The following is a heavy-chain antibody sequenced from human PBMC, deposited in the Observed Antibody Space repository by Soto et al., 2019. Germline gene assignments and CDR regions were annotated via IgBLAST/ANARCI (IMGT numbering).Heavy chain of an antibody. CDR3: AKDIRYAAPTYRSHTEAFDI. D-gene: IGHD6-13*01. CDR1: GFTFDDYA. CDR2: ISWNSGSI. Sequence: GGSLRLSCAASGFTFDDYAMHWVRQAPGKGLEWVSGISWNSGSIGYADSVKGRFTISRDNAKNSLYLQMNSLRAEDTALYYCAKDIRYAAPTYRSHTEAFDIWGQGTMVTVSS. V-gene: IGHV3-9*01. J-gene: IGHJ3*02.